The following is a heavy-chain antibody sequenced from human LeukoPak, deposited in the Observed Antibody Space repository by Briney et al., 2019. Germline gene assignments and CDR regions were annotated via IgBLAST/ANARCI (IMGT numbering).Heavy chain of an antibody. CDR3: AKVNGDPIVAFDI. V-gene: IGHV3-30*18. J-gene: IGHJ3*02. CDR2: ISYDGSNK. D-gene: IGHD1-26*01. CDR1: GFAFSIYG. Sequence: GGSLRLSCAASGFAFSIYGMHWVRQAPGKGLEWVAVISYDGSNKDYADSVKGRFTISRDNSKNTLYLQMNSLRTEDTAVYYCAKVNGDPIVAFDIWGQGTMVTVS.